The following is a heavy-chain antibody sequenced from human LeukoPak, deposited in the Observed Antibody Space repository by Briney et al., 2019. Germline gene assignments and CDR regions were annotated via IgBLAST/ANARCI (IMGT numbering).Heavy chain of an antibody. V-gene: IGHV3-21*04. CDR3: ARTYYSNYVHYFDY. Sequence: PGGSLRLSCAASGFTFSSYSMNWVRQAPGKGLEWVSSISSSSSYIYYADSVKGRFTISRDNSKNTLYLQVSSLRAEDTAVYYCARTYYSNYVHYFDYWGQGTLVTVSS. D-gene: IGHD4-11*01. J-gene: IGHJ4*02. CDR2: ISSSSSYI. CDR1: GFTFSSYS.